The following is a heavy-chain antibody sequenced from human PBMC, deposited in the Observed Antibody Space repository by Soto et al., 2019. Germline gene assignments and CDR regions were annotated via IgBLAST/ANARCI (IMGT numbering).Heavy chain of an antibody. CDR2: ISYDGSNK. V-gene: IGHV3-30*18. Sequence: PGGSLRLSCAASGFTFSSYGMHWDRQAPGQGLEWVAVISYDGSNKYYADSVKGRFTISRDNSKNTLYLQMNSLRAEDTAVYYCAKKPREFFDWLLLGSYGMDVWGQGTTVTVSS. CDR3: AKKPREFFDWLLLGSYGMDV. CDR1: GFTFSSYG. J-gene: IGHJ6*02. D-gene: IGHD3-9*01.